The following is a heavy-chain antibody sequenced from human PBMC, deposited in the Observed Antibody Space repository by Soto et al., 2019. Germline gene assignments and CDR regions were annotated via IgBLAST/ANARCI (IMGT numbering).Heavy chain of an antibody. J-gene: IGHJ5*02. Sequence: PGGSLRLSCAASGFTFSNAWMSWVRQAPGKGLEWVGRIKSKTDGGTTDYAAPVKGRFTISRDDSKNTLYLQMNSLKTEDTAVYYCTTDRGYCSSTSCYAGWFDPWGQGTLVTVSS. CDR3: TTDRGYCSSTSCYAGWFDP. CDR1: GFTFSNAW. V-gene: IGHV3-15*01. D-gene: IGHD2-2*01. CDR2: IKSKTDGGTT.